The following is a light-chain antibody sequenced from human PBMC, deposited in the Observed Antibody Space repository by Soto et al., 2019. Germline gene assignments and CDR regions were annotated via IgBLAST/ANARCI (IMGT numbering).Light chain of an antibody. Sequence: DIVMTQSPDSLAVSLGERATINCKSSQSVLYSSNNKNYLAWYQQRPGQPPKLLIYWASTRESGVPDRFSGSGSGKDFTLPITSLQAEDVAVYYCQQYESTPPTFGQGTKLEIK. J-gene: IGKJ2*01. CDR1: QSVLYSSNNKNY. V-gene: IGKV4-1*01. CDR3: QQYESTPPT. CDR2: WAS.